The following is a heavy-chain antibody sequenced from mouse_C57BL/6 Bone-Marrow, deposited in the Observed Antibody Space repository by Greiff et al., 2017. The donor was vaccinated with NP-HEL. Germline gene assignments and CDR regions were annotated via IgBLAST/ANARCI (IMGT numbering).Heavy chain of an antibody. Sequence: EVQWVESGGGLVKPGGSLKLSCAASGFTFSSYAMSWVRQTPEKRLEWVATISDGGSYTYYPDNVKGRFTISRDNAKNNLYLQMSHLKSEDTAMYYCARGAYDYDADYYAMDYWGQGTSVTVSS. CDR3: ARGAYDYDADYYAMDY. CDR2: ISDGGSYT. J-gene: IGHJ4*01. D-gene: IGHD2-4*01. V-gene: IGHV5-4*01. CDR1: GFTFSSYA.